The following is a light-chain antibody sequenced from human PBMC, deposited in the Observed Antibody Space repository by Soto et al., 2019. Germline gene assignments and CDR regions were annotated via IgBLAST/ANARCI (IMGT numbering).Light chain of an antibody. CDR1: SSDVGVYNY. CDR2: AVS. V-gene: IGLV2-14*01. J-gene: IGLJ1*01. CDR3: SSYTSSNTYV. Sequence: LTQPASVSGSPGQSITISCTGTSSDVGVYNYVSCYQQHPGKPTKRLIYAVSNWPSGVSIRFSGAKSGNTASLTISGLQAEDEADYYCSSYTSSNTYVFGTGTKVTVL.